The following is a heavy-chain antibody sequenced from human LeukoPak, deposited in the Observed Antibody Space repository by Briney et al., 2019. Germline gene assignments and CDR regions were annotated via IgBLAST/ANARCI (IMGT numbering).Heavy chain of an antibody. D-gene: IGHD2-2*02. Sequence: ASVNVSCKASGYTFTSYGISWVRQAPGQGLEWMGWISAYNGNTNYAQKLQGRVTMTTDTSTSTAYMELRSLRSDDTAVYYCARDVGVVVPAAIRYFDYWGQGTLVTVSS. CDR1: GYTFTSYG. CDR3: ARDVGVVVPAAIRYFDY. J-gene: IGHJ4*02. CDR2: ISAYNGNT. V-gene: IGHV1-18*01.